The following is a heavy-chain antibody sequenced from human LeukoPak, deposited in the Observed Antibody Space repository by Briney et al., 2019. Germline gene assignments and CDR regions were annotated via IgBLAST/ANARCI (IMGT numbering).Heavy chain of an antibody. J-gene: IGHJ4*02. CDR3: ARDQGSYGLDY. CDR1: GGSISNYY. Sequence: KSSETLCLTCTVSGGSISNYYWSWVRQPPGKGLEWIGYIYYTGSTNYNPSLKSRLTLSVDASKNEFSLKLSSVTAADTAVYYCARDQGSYGLDYWGQGTLVTVSS. V-gene: IGHV4-59*01. D-gene: IGHD5-18*01. CDR2: IYYTGST.